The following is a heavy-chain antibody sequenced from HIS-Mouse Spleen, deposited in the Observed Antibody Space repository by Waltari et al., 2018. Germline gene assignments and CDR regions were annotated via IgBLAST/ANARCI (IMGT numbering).Heavy chain of an antibody. Sequence: QLQLQESGPGLVKSSETLSLTCTVSGGSISSSSYYWGWIRQPPGKGLEWIGSIDYSGSTYYNPYIKSRVTIAVDTSKNQFCLKLSSVTAADTAVYYCAREIPYSSSWYDWYFDLWGRGTLVTVSS. CDR3: AREIPYSSSWYDWYFDL. J-gene: IGHJ2*01. D-gene: IGHD6-13*01. CDR1: GGSISSSSYY. CDR2: IDYSGST. V-gene: IGHV4-39*07.